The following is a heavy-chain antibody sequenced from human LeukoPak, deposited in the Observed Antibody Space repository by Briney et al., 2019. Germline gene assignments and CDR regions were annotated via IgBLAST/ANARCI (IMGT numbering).Heavy chain of an antibody. Sequence: GGSLRLSCAASGFTFSSYGMHWVRQAPGKGLEWVAVISYDGSNKYYADSVKGRFTISRDNSKNTLYLQMDSLRAEDTAVYYCARAVRESDYWGQGTLVTVSS. CDR3: ARAVRESDY. CDR2: ISYDGSNK. D-gene: IGHD3-10*01. V-gene: IGHV3-30*03. J-gene: IGHJ4*02. CDR1: GFTFSSYG.